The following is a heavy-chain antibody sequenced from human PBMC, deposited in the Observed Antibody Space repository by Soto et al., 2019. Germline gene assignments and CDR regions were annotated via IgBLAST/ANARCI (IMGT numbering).Heavy chain of an antibody. CDR3: VRMYRSSSRYYYYYYYMDV. Sequence: APVKVSRKASGYSFTSDDIYWGRMATGQGLEWMGWMNPNSGNTGYAQKFQGRVTMTRNTSISTAYMELSSLRSEDTAVYYCVRMYRSSSRYYYYYYYMDVWLKGTTVTVSS. V-gene: IGHV1-8*01. CDR1: GYSFTSDD. D-gene: IGHD6-6*01. CDR2: MNPNSGNT. J-gene: IGHJ6*03.